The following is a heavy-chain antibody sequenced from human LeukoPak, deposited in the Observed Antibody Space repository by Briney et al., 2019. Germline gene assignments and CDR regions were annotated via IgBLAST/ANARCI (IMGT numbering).Heavy chain of an antibody. CDR3: AKDGPIWYNWNDGDYFDY. J-gene: IGHJ4*02. D-gene: IGHD1-1*01. CDR2: ISYDGSNK. Sequence: GRSLRLSCAASGFTFSSYAMHWVRQAPGKGLEWVAVISYDGSNKYYADSVKGRFTISRDNSKNTLSLQMNSLRAEDTAVYYCAKDGPIWYNWNDGDYFDYWGQGTLVTVSS. CDR1: GFTFSSYA. V-gene: IGHV3-30*04.